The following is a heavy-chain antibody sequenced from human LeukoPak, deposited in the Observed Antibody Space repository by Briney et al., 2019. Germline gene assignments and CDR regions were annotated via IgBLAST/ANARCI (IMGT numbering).Heavy chain of an antibody. D-gene: IGHD2-21*01. V-gene: IGHV3-23*01. J-gene: IGHJ4*02. Sequence: GGSLRLSCAASGFTFSSFAMSWVRQAPGKGLEWVSAISGSGSITYYADSVKGRLTISRDNSKNTLYLQMNSLRAEDTALYYCAKDRFLGGDVDYWGQGTLVTVSS. CDR2: ISGSGSIT. CDR1: GFTFSSFA. CDR3: AKDRFLGGDVDY.